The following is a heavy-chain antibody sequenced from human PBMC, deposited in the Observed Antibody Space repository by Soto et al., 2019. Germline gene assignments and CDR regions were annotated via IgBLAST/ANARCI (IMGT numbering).Heavy chain of an antibody. CDR3: ARGPFHDFWTWQDY. CDR2: IYHSGST. Sequence: LSLPCAVAVGSISSGGVSWSWIRQTPGKGREWIGYIYHSGSTSYHPSLHVRVTISVDRSEYQFSMTLDSVTAQDTAVYYCARGPFHDFWTWQDYGGQGILVTVSS. D-gene: IGHD3-3*01. J-gene: IGHJ4*02. CDR1: VGSISSGGVS. V-gene: IGHV4-30-2*01.